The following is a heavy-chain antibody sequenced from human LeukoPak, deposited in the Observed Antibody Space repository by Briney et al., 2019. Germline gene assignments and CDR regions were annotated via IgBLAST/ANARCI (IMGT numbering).Heavy chain of an antibody. Sequence: PGGSLRLSCAASGFTFSSYSMNWVRQAPGKGLEGVSYISSSSSTIYYADSVKGRFTISRDNAKNSLYLQMKSLRAEDTAVYYCARVWNYDFWSGSHGAFDIWGQGTMVTVSS. CDR1: GFTFSSYS. D-gene: IGHD3-3*01. CDR3: ARVWNYDFWSGSHGAFDI. J-gene: IGHJ3*02. V-gene: IGHV3-48*01. CDR2: ISSSSSTI.